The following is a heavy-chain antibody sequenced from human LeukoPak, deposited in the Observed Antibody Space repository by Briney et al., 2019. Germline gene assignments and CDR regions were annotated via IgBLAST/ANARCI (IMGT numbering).Heavy chain of an antibody. V-gene: IGHV4-34*01. J-gene: IGHJ5*02. CDR2: INHSGST. CDR1: GGSFSDYY. D-gene: IGHD6-13*01. Sequence: SETLSLTCAVYGGSFSDYYWSWIRQPPGKGLEYIGEINHSGSTNYNPSLKSRVTISVDTSKNQFSLKLSSVTAADTAVYYCAKGDPFRAGWFDPWGQGILVTVSS. CDR3: AKGDPFRAGWFDP.